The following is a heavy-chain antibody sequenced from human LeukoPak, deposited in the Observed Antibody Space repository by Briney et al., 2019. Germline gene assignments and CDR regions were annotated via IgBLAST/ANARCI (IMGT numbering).Heavy chain of an antibody. Sequence: SETLSLTCAVSGYFISNGYYWAWIRQPPGKGLEFIGGMYRSGSTYDNPSLKSRFTISLDPSKNQFSLKLRSVTAADTALYYCATQVLPAAIPDAFDIWGQGTMVTVSS. D-gene: IGHD2-2*01. J-gene: IGHJ3*02. V-gene: IGHV4-38-2*01. CDR3: ATQVLPAAIPDAFDI. CDR1: GYFISNGYY. CDR2: MYRSGST.